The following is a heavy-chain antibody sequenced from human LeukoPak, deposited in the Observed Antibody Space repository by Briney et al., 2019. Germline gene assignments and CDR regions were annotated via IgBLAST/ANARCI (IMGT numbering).Heavy chain of an antibody. Sequence: ASVKVSCKASGYTFTSYYMHWVRQAPGQGLEWMGVSNPSGVGTNYARNFQGRVTMTRDTSTTTVYMELSSLRSEDTAVYYCAREESGGYFDYWGQGTLVTVSS. J-gene: IGHJ4*02. CDR2: SNPSGVGT. V-gene: IGHV1-46*01. D-gene: IGHD2-8*02. CDR3: AREESGGYFDY. CDR1: GYTFTSYY.